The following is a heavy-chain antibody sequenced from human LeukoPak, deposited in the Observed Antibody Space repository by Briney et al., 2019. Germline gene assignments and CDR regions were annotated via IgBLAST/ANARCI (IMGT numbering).Heavy chain of an antibody. V-gene: IGHV3-30*02. J-gene: IGHJ4*02. D-gene: IGHD3-9*01. Sequence: GGSLRLSCVASGITFSGSGMHWVRQAPGKGLEWVAFIQYDESSKYYADSVKGRFTISRDNSKNTVYLQMNSLRAEDTAVYYCAKRAHDYDILTGFDYWGQGTLVTVSS. CDR2: IQYDESSK. CDR1: GITFSGSG. CDR3: AKRAHDYDILTGFDY.